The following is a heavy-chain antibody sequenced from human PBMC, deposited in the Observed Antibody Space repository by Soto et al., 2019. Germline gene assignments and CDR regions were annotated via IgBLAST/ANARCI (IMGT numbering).Heavy chain of an antibody. D-gene: IGHD1-26*01. J-gene: IGHJ6*02. CDR1: GFAFSTHA. CDR2: FSGSGGNI. CDR3: AKDPPWTVGPLAMDV. Sequence: PGGSLRLSCVASGFAFSTHAMSWVRQAPGKGLEWVSTFSGSGGNIYYAESVKGRLTISRDESKNTLYLQMDSLRVEDTAVYYCAKDPPWTVGPLAMDVWGQGTTVTVSS. V-gene: IGHV3-23*01.